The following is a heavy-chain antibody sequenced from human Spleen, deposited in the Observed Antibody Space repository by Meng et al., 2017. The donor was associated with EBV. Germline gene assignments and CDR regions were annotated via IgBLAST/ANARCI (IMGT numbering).Heavy chain of an antibody. CDR1: GGPFRNYA. J-gene: IGHJ4*02. V-gene: IGHV1-69*01. CDR3: ASESGRGYTPDY. Sequence: QVQLGQSGVEVKKPGSSVKGSCKTSGGPFRNYAISWVRQAPGQGLEWLGGFLPTLGAPNYAQKFHGRVSITADESTSTHYMDLSSLRSEDTAVYYCASESGRGYTPDYWGQGTLVTVSS. CDR2: FLPTLGAP. D-gene: IGHD3-10*01.